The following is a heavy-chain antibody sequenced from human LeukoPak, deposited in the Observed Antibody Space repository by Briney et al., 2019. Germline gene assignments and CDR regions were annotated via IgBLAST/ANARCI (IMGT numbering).Heavy chain of an antibody. CDR1: GFTFSSYA. CDR3: AKDRWGSGGTGGGDY. V-gene: IGHV3-23*01. J-gene: IGHJ4*02. D-gene: IGHD2-15*01. Sequence: GGSLRLSCAASGFTFSSYAMSWVRQAPGKGLEWVSAISGSGGSTYYADSVKGRFTISRDNSKNTLYLQMNGLRADDTAVYYCAKDRWGSGGTGGGDYWGQGTLVTVSS. CDR2: ISGSGGST.